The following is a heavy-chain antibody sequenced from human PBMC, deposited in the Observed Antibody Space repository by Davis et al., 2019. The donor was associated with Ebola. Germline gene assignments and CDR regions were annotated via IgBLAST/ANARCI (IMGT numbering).Heavy chain of an antibody. J-gene: IGHJ6*02. D-gene: IGHD3-3*01. Sequence: PAGSLRLSCAASGFTFSSYWMHWVRHAPGKGLVWVSRINSDGSSTSYADSVKGRFTISRDNAKNTLYLQMNSLRAEDTAVYYCARDIGLNYDFRDGMDVWGQGTTVTVSS. CDR3: ARDIGLNYDFRDGMDV. CDR1: GFTFSSYW. CDR2: INSDGSST. V-gene: IGHV3-74*01.